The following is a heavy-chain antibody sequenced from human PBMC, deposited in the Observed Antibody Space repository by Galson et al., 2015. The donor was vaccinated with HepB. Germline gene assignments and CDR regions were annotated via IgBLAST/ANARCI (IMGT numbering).Heavy chain of an antibody. D-gene: IGHD6-19*01. CDR3: ARTTEDPGIPVPGSGFDY. Sequence: TLSLTCTVSGGSISSGRYYWSWIRQPAGKGLEWIGRLYTSGSTNYNPSLKSRVTMSVDTSKNQFSLKLTSVTAADTAIYYCARTTEDPGIPVPGSGFDYWGQGTLVTVSS. V-gene: IGHV4-61*02. CDR1: GGSISSGRYY. J-gene: IGHJ4*02. CDR2: LYTSGST.